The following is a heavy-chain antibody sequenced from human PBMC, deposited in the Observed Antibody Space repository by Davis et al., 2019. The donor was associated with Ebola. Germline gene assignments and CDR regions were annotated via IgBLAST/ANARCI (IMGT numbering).Heavy chain of an antibody. CDR2: LSHDGGTQ. J-gene: IGHJ4*02. CDR3: AKNNWNYVGYFDY. Sequence: GGSLRLSCAASGFTFSSYGMHWVRQAPGKGLEWVAVLSHDGGTQYYADFVKGRFTISRDNSKNTVYLQMNSLRPEDTAVYYCAKNNWNYVGYFDYWGQGTLVTVSS. D-gene: IGHD1-7*01. CDR1: GFTFSSYG. V-gene: IGHV3-30*18.